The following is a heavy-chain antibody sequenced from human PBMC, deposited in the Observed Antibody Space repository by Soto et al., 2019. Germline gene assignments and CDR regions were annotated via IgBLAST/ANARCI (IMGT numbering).Heavy chain of an antibody. D-gene: IGHD6-13*01. CDR2: IYYSGST. V-gene: IGHV4-59*12. CDR3: ARDLVGRYSSSWPYGSGWFDP. CDR1: GGSISSYY. Sequence: SESLSLTCTVSGGSISSYYWSWIRQPPGKGLEWIGYIYYSGSTNYNPSLKSRVTISVDTSKNQFSLKLSSVTAADTAVYYCARDLVGRYSSSWPYGSGWFDPWGQGTLVTVSS. J-gene: IGHJ5*02.